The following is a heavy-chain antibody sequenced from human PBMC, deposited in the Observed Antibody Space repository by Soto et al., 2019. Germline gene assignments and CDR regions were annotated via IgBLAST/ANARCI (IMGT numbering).Heavy chain of an antibody. V-gene: IGHV3-23*01. CDR2: ISGGGDTT. Sequence: EVQLLESGGGLVQHGGSLRLSCAASGLTFNNYAMTWVRQAPGKVLVWVSAISGGGDTTSYADSVKGRFTVSRDGSKNTLYLQMSSLRAEDTALYYCAKGRGGSGSLTPRVDFWGQGTLVTVSS. J-gene: IGHJ4*02. CDR3: AKGRGGSGSLTPRVDF. D-gene: IGHD3-10*01. CDR1: GLTFNNYA.